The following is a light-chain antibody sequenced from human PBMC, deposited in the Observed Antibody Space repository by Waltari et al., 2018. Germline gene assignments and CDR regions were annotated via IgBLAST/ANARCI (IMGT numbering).Light chain of an antibody. J-gene: IGLJ1*01. Sequence: QSALTQPASVSGSPGQSITIFCTGTTNDVGGYNFVSWHQHHPGKAPKLIIYEVTKRPSGVSTRFSGSKSGNTASLTISGLQAEDEADYYCHSYTGSRTYVFGTGTKVTVL. CDR3: HSYTGSRTYV. CDR2: EVT. CDR1: TNDVGGYNF. V-gene: IGLV2-14*01.